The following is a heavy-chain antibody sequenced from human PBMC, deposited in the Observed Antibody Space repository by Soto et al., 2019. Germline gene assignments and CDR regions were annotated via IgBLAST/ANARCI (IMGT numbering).Heavy chain of an antibody. Sequence: QVLLVQSGAEVKKPGASVKVSCKASGYTFTNYPIHWVRQAPGQRLEWMGWISTGNGNTKYSQKFQGRVTITSDTSARTAYMELSSLASEDTAIYYCARDLTTTANWFFDLWGRGTLVTVSS. CDR3: ARDLTTTANWFFDL. D-gene: IGHD4-17*01. CDR1: GYTFTNYP. V-gene: IGHV1-3*04. CDR2: ISTGNGNT. J-gene: IGHJ2*01.